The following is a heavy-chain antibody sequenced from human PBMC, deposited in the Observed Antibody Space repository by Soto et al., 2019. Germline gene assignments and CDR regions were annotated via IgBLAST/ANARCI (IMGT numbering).Heavy chain of an antibody. CDR1: GFTFSRYG. CDR2: IVNDGSDR. D-gene: IGHD4-17*01. J-gene: IGHJ4*02. V-gene: IGHV3-33*01. Sequence: GGSPRLSCVGSGFTFSRYGMHWLRQAPGEGLEWMAVIVNDGSDRDYAASVAGRFTISRDNSKNTLYLQMDNLGVDDTAMYYCARDDDYEANGLDYWGQGTLVTVSS. CDR3: ARDDDYEANGLDY.